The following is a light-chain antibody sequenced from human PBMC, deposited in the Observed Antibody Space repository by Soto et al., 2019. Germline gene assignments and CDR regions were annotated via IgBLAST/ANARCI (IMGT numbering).Light chain of an antibody. CDR1: SSDVGGYNY. Sequence: QSVLTQPPSASGSPGQSVTISCTGTSSDVGGYNYVSWYQQHPGKAPKLMIYEVSKRPSGVPDRFSGSKSGNTASLTVSGLQAEDEADYYFSSYAGSNHLVFGGGTKVTVL. CDR2: EVS. J-gene: IGLJ3*02. V-gene: IGLV2-8*01. CDR3: SSYAGSNHLV.